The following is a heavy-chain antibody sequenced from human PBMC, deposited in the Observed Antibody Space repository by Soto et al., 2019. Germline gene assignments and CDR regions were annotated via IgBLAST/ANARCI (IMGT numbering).Heavy chain of an antibody. V-gene: IGHV3-23*01. Sequence: EVQLLESGGGLVQPGGSLRLSCAASGFTFTNVAMTWVRQAPGKGLEWVSTITDSGGSTDYADSVKGRFTISRDNSKSTPYHQMNNLRADDAAVYYCAKLYWNPRYFDYWGQGARVTISS. J-gene: IGHJ4*02. D-gene: IGHD1-1*01. CDR2: ITDSGGST. CDR1: GFTFTNVA. CDR3: AKLYWNPRYFDY.